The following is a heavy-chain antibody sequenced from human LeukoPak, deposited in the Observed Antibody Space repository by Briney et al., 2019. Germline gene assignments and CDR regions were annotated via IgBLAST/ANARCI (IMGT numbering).Heavy chain of an antibody. CDR3: VSIAVVVAAIDY. V-gene: IGHV4-30-4*01. Sequence: SETLSLTCTVSGGSVSSGDYYWNWIRQPPGQGLEWIGYIYDSGTTPYNPSLKSRVAISVDTSKNQFSLRLNSVTAADTAVYYCVSIAVVVAAIDYWGQGILVTVSS. D-gene: IGHD2-2*01. CDR2: IYDSGTT. CDR1: GGSVSSGDYY. J-gene: IGHJ4*02.